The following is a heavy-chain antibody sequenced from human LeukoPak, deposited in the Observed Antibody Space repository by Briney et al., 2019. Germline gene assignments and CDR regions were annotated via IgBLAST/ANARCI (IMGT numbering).Heavy chain of an antibody. Sequence: SETLSLTCAAYGGSFSGYYWSWIRQPPGKGLEWIGEINHSGSTNYNPSLKSRVTISVDTSKNQFSLKLSSVTAADTALYYCARGSARSSYWFGWFDPWGQGTLVTVSS. V-gene: IGHV4-34*01. CDR1: GGSFSGYY. D-gene: IGHD3-3*01. J-gene: IGHJ5*02. CDR2: INHSGST. CDR3: ARGSARSSYWFGWFDP.